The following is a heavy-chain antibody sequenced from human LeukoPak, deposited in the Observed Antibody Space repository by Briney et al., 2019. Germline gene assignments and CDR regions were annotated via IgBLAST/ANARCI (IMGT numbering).Heavy chain of an antibody. CDR1: GYTFTSYD. CDR3: ARHYYYDSSGYPIPGNWFDP. CDR2: MNSNSGNT. J-gene: IGHJ5*02. V-gene: IGHV1-8*03. D-gene: IGHD3-22*01. Sequence: ASVKVSCKASGYTFTSYDINWVRQATGQGLEWIGWMNSNSGNTGYAQKFQGRVTITRNTSISTAYMELSSLRSEDTAVYYCARHYYYDSSGYPIPGNWFDPWGQGTLVTVSS.